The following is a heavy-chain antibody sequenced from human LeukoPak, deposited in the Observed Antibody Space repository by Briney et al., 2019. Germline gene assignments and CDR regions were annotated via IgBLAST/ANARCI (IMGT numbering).Heavy chain of an antibody. CDR2: ISSSGSTI. CDR3: ARDSSGWYWFDP. V-gene: IGHV3-11*04. CDR1: GFTFSDYY. Sequence: GGSLRLSCAASGFTFSDYYMSWIRQAPGKGLEWVSCISSSGSTIYYADFVKGRFTISRDNSKNTLYLQMNSLRAEDTAVYYCARDSSGWYWFDPWGQGTLVTVSS. D-gene: IGHD6-19*01. J-gene: IGHJ5*02.